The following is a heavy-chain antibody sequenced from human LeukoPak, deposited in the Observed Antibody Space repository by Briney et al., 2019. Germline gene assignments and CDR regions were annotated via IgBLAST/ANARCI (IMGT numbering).Heavy chain of an antibody. CDR3: ARPQSGLGWFDP. CDR2: IYSTGIT. Sequence: SETLSLTCSVSGGSFDSKYWSWIRQPAGKGLEWIGRIYSTGITTYNPSLKGRVTMSVDTSKNQFSLKLSSVTAADTAVYYCARPQSGLGWFDPWGQGILVTVSS. CDR1: GGSFDSKY. J-gene: IGHJ5*02. V-gene: IGHV4-4*07.